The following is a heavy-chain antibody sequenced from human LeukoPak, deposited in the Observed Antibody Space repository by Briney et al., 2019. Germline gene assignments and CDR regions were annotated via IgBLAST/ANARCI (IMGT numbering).Heavy chain of an antibody. V-gene: IGHV4-59*01. CDR3: ARRDVGATIDY. Sequence: SETLSLTCTVSGGYISTYYWSWIRQPPGKGLEWIGYIYYSGSSNYNPSLKSRVTISVDTSKNQFSLKLSSVTAADTAVYYCARRDVGATIDYWGQGTLVTVSS. J-gene: IGHJ4*02. D-gene: IGHD1-26*01. CDR2: IYYSGSS. CDR1: GGYISTYY.